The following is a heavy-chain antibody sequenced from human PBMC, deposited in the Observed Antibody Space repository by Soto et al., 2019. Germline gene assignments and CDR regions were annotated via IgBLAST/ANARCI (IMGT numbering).Heavy chain of an antibody. CDR2: LNPSGGST. CDR3: EPLDGMDV. J-gene: IGHJ6*02. V-gene: IGHV1-46*01. Sequence: QVQLVQSGAEVKKPGASVKVSCKASGYTFTSYYMHWVRQAPGQGLEWMGILNPSGGSTSYAQRFLGRVTMIRDTSTSTGYLELISLSSEDTPVYYCEPLDGMDVWGQGTTVTVSS. CDR1: GYTFTSYY.